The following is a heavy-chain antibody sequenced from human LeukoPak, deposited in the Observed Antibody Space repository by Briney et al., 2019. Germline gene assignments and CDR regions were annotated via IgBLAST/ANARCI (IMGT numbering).Heavy chain of an antibody. D-gene: IGHD6-13*01. CDR3: ARDGEQQQLGSTRSYYYYYGMDV. Sequence: SETLSLTCTVSGGSISSYYWSWIRQPPGKGLEGIGYIYYSGSTNYNPSLKSRVTISVDTSKNQFSLKLSSVTAADTAVYYCARDGEQQQLGSTRSYYYYYGMDVWGQGTTVTVSS. V-gene: IGHV4-59*01. J-gene: IGHJ6*02. CDR1: GGSISSYY. CDR2: IYYSGST.